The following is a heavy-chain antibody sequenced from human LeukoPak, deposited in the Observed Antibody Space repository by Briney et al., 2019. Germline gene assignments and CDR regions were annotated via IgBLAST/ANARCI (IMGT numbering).Heavy chain of an antibody. J-gene: IGHJ4*02. V-gene: IGHV3-9*01. D-gene: IGHD6-19*01. CDR1: GFTFDDYA. CDR3: AKDFVAVAGTDTTFDY. CDR2: ISWNSGSI. Sequence: PGGSLRLSCAASGFTFDDYAMHWVRQAPGKGLEWVSGISWNSGSIGYADSVKGRFTISRDNAKNSLYLQMNSLRAEDTALYCCAKDFVAVAGTDTTFDYWGQGTLVTVSS.